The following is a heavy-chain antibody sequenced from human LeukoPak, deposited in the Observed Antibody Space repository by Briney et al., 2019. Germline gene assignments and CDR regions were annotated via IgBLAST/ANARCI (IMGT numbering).Heavy chain of an antibody. J-gene: IGHJ4*02. CDR2: IYHSGST. V-gene: IGHV4-38-2*01. Sequence: SETLSLTCAVSGYSISSGYYWGWIRQPPGKGLEWIGSIYHSGSTYYNPSLKSRVTISVDTSKNQFSLKLSSVTAADTAVYYCARQARDYYDSSGSSFDYWGQGTLVTVSS. D-gene: IGHD3-22*01. CDR1: GYSISSGYY. CDR3: ARQARDYYDSSGSSFDY.